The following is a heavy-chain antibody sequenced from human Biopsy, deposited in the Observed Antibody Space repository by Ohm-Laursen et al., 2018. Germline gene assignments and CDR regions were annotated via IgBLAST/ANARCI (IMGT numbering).Heavy chain of an antibody. CDR2: IIPFSGTI. CDR3: ARRRGADFDY. Sequence: SSVKVSCNASGGSFNSLDLSWVRQAPGQGLEWLGGIIPFSGTINYAQAFRGRVAITADESTSTVYLDLSSLRSEDTATYYCARRRGADFDYWGQGTLVTVS. D-gene: IGHD3-16*01. CDR1: GGSFNSLD. V-gene: IGHV1-69*01. J-gene: IGHJ4*02.